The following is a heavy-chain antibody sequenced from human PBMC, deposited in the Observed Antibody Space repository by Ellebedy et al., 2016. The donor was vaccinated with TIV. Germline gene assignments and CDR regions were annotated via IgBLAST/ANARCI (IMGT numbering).Heavy chain of an antibody. Sequence: SETLSLTCTVSGGSISSYYWSWIRQPPGKGLEWIGYIYYSGSTNYNPSLKSRVAISVDTSKNQFSLMLRSVTAADTAVYYCATFSTHIVVRAFDIWGQGTMVTVSS. V-gene: IGHV4-59*03. CDR1: GGSISSYY. CDR2: IYYSGST. J-gene: IGHJ3*02. CDR3: ATFSTHIVVRAFDI. D-gene: IGHD2-15*01.